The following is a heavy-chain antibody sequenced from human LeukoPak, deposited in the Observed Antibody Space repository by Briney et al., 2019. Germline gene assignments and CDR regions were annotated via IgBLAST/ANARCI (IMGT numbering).Heavy chain of an antibody. D-gene: IGHD4-23*01. CDR2: IIPIFGIA. V-gene: IGHV1-69*04. Sequence: SVKVSCKASGGTFSSYAISWVRQAPGQGLEWMGRIIPIFGIANYAQKFQGRVTITADKSTSTAYMELSSLRSEDTAVYYCAREGVWGNSYFDYWGQGTQVTVSS. CDR1: GGTFSSYA. CDR3: AREGVWGNSYFDY. J-gene: IGHJ4*02.